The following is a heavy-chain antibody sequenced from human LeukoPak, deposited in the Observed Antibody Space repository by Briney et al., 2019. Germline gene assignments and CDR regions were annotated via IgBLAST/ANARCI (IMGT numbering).Heavy chain of an antibody. CDR3: ARDEGYYYDSSGYYGSWAFGI. Sequence: PGGSLRLSCAASGFTFSSYSMNWVRQAPGKGLEWVSSISSSSSYIYYADSVKGRFTISRDNAKNSLYLQMNSLRAEDTAVYYCARDEGYYYDSSGYYGSWAFGIWGQGTMVTVSS. D-gene: IGHD3-22*01. CDR2: ISSSSSYI. V-gene: IGHV3-21*01. CDR1: GFTFSSYS. J-gene: IGHJ3*02.